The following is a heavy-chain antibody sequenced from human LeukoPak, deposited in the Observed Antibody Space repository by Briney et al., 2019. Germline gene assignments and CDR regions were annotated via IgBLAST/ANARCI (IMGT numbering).Heavy chain of an antibody. V-gene: IGHV3-30*18. CDR1: GFTFSSYG. CDR3: AKIPIAAAGVEYFQH. Sequence: GGSLRLSCAASGFTFSSYGMHWVRQAPGKGLEWVAVISYDGSNKYYADSVKGRFTISRDNSKNTLYLQMNSLRAEDTAVYYCAKIPIAAAGVEYFQHWGQGTLDTVSS. CDR2: ISYDGSNK. D-gene: IGHD6-13*01. J-gene: IGHJ1*01.